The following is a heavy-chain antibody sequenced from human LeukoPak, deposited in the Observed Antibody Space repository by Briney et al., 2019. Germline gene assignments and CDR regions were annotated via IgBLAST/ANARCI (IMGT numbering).Heavy chain of an antibody. CDR3: ARDPRYNRNEGGRFDP. Sequence: SETLSLTCTVSGGSIGTHYWNWIRQPPGKGLEWIGYIYYSGNTNSNPSLKSRVTISIDTSKNQFSLKLSSVTAADTAVYYCARDPRYNRNEGGRFDPWRQGTLVTVSP. J-gene: IGHJ5*02. CDR1: GGSIGTHY. CDR2: IYYSGNT. D-gene: IGHD1-1*01. V-gene: IGHV4-59*11.